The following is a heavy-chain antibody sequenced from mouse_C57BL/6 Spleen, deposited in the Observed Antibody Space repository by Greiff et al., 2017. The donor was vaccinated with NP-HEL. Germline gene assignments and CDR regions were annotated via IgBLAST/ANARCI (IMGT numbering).Heavy chain of an antibody. CDR2: INPGSGGT. D-gene: IGHD1-1*01. Sequence: QVQLKESGAELVRPGTSVKVSCKASGYAFTNYLIEWVKQRPGQGLEWIGVINPGSGGTNYNEKFKGKATLTADKSSSTAYMQLSSLTSEDSAVYFCARWGYGSSYYAMDYWGQGTSVTVSS. J-gene: IGHJ4*01. CDR3: ARWGYGSSYYAMDY. CDR1: GYAFTNYL. V-gene: IGHV1-54*01.